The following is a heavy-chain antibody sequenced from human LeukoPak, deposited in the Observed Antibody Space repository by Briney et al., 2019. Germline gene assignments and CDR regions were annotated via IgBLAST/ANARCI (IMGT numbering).Heavy chain of an antibody. Sequence: PSETLSLTCTVSGYSISSGYYWSWIRQPPGKGLEWIGEINHSGSTNYNPSLKSRVTISVDTSKNQFSLKLSSVTAADTAVYYCARGRDYYDSSGYYYHFDYWGQGTLVTVSS. D-gene: IGHD3-22*01. CDR3: ARGRDYYDSSGYYYHFDY. CDR1: GYSISSGYY. J-gene: IGHJ4*02. V-gene: IGHV4-38-2*02. CDR2: INHSGST.